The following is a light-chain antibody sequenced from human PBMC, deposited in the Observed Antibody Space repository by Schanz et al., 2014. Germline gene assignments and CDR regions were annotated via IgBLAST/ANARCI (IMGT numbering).Light chain of an antibody. CDR2: EVT. CDR3: SSYAGSNNRVV. CDR1: SRDVGGYEY. Sequence: QSALTQVPSASGSPGQSVTISCTGTSRDVGGYEYVSWYQHHPGKVPKLLIYEVTKRPSGVPDRFSGSKSGNTASLTVSGLQAEDEADYYCSSYAGSNNRVVFGGGTKLTVL. V-gene: IGLV2-8*01. J-gene: IGLJ2*01.